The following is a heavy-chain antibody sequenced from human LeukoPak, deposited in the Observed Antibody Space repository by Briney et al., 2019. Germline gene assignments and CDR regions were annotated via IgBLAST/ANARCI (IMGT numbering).Heavy chain of an antibody. Sequence: SGGSLRLSCAASGFTFSSYGMHWVRQAPGKGLEWVAVISYDGSNQYYADSVKGRFTISRDNSKNTLYLQMNSLRAEDTAVYYCARALMYYYDSSGYYYPDYWGQGTLVTVSS. D-gene: IGHD3-22*01. J-gene: IGHJ4*02. CDR3: ARALMYYYDSSGYYYPDY. CDR2: ISYDGSNQ. CDR1: GFTFSSYG. V-gene: IGHV3-30*03.